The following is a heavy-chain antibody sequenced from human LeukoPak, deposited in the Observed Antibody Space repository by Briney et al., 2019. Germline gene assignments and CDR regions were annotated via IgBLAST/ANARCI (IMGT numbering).Heavy chain of an antibody. V-gene: IGHV3-21*01. CDR1: GFTLSDYS. CDR2: ISSTSSYI. Sequence: HPGGSLRLSCAASGFTLSDYSLTWVRQAPGKGLEWVSSISSTSSYIYYADSLKGRFTISRDNAKNSLYLQMNSLRAEDTAVYYCARTVTAGIYRGGYYFDYWGQGALVTVSS. D-gene: IGHD6-13*01. J-gene: IGHJ4*02. CDR3: ARTVTAGIYRGGYYFDY.